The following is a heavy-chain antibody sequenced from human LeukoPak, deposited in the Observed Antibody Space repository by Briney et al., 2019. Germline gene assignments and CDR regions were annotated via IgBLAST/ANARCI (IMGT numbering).Heavy chain of an antibody. CDR3: ASGYCGGACQLGGLDM. D-gene: IGHD2-21*02. CDR1: GGSISSYY. CDR2: SHYSGST. J-gene: IGHJ3*02. V-gene: IGHV4-59*01. Sequence: SETLSLTCTVSGGSISSYYWSWLRQPPGKGLEYIGYSHYSGSTKYNPSLKSRVTISLDTSGNQFSLKLSSVTAADTAVYYCASGYCGGACQLGGLDMWGQGTMVTVSS.